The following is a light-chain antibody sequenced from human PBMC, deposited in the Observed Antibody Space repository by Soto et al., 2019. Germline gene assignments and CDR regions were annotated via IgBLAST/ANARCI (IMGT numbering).Light chain of an antibody. CDR2: GAS. V-gene: IGKV3-20*01. Sequence: ENLFAQSPGTPAFSHGEGAPLSRRASESVASSYLAWYQQIPGQAPRLLIYGASSRATGIPDRFSGSGSGTDFTLTITRLQPEDFAVYYCQQYGRSPWTSGQGTKVDIK. CDR1: ESVASSY. CDR3: QQYGRSPWT. J-gene: IGKJ1*01.